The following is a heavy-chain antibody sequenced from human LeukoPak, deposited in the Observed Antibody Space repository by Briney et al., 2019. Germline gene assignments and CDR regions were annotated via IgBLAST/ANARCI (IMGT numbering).Heavy chain of an antibody. CDR1: ALFFRTYG. Sequence: RGSLRLSCEASALFFRTYGLHWVRQAPGKGLEWVASIQYDGSNKYYADSVKGRFTISRDNSKNTLFLQMNSLRAEDTAVYYCAKDGLGPSSGWYSNWFDPWGQGTLVTVSS. D-gene: IGHD6-19*01. CDR3: AKDGLGPSSGWYSNWFDP. CDR2: IQYDGSNK. V-gene: IGHV3-30*02. J-gene: IGHJ5*02.